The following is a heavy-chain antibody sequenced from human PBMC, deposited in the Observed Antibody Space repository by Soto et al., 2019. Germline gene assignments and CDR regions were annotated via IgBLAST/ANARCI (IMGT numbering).Heavy chain of an antibody. CDR3: SRGVASLVDS. D-gene: IGHD2-15*01. CDR2: IVPITGMT. Sequence: QVQLVQSGAEVKKPGSSVRVSCTPSGGTFSSYTISWVRQAPGQGLEWMGRIVPITGMTRYAQKFQGRLTITEVTSTTTAYLELSSLTSEDSAVYFCSRGVASLVDSWGQGTQVTVSS. V-gene: IGHV1-69*02. J-gene: IGHJ4*02. CDR1: GGTFSSYT.